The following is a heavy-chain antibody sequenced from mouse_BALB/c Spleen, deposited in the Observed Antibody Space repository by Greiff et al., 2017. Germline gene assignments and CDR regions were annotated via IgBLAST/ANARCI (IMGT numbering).Heavy chain of an antibody. V-gene: IGHV5-6-5*01. CDR3: ARNYGYHY. CDR1: GFTFSSYA. J-gene: IGHJ2*01. D-gene: IGHD1-2*01. CDR2: ISSGGST. Sequence: EVQLVESGGGLVKPGGSLKLSCAASGFTFSSYAMSWVRQTPEKRLEWVASISSGGSTYYPDSVKGRFTISRDNARNILYLQMSSLRSEDTAMYYCARNYGYHYWGQGTTLTVSS.